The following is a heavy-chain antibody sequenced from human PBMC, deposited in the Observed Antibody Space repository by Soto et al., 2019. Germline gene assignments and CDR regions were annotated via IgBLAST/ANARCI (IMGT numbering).Heavy chain of an antibody. Sequence: GGSLRLSCAASGFTFSSFALSWVRQAPGKGLEWVSAINTGGYNTYYADSVKGRFTISRDNSKNTLYLQLNSLRVEDAAVYYCAKKAPGTNPLDYWGQGTLVTVSS. J-gene: IGHJ4*02. CDR3: AKKAPGTNPLDY. CDR2: INTGGYNT. V-gene: IGHV3-23*01. D-gene: IGHD1-1*01. CDR1: GFTFSSFA.